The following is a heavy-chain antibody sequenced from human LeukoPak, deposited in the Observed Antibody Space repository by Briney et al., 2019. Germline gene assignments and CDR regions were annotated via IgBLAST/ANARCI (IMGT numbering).Heavy chain of an antibody. J-gene: IGHJ6*03. CDR2: ISYSGST. CDR3: ARHPHYHGTGSYYYYYYYYMDV. V-gene: IGHV4-39*01. CDR1: GDSITNSSYY. D-gene: IGHD3-10*01. Sequence: SETLSLTCTVSGDSITNSSYYWGWIRQPPGTGLEWIGSISYSGSTYHNPSLKSRVTISVDTSKNQFSLKLSSVTAADTAMYYCARHPHYHGTGSYYYYYYYYMDVWGKGTTVTISS.